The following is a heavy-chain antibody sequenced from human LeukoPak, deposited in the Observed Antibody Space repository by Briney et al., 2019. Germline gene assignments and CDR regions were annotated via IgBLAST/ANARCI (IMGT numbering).Heavy chain of an antibody. CDR3: ARGAGYNYPYYFDY. CDR1: GLIFRNYA. V-gene: IGHV3-23*01. Sequence: GGSLRLSCTASGLIFRNYAMTWVRQAPRKGLEWVSTISGDGTETFYADSVKGRFTISRDNSKNTLYLQMNSLRAEDTAVYYCARGAGYNYPYYFDYRGQGTLVTVSS. J-gene: IGHJ4*02. D-gene: IGHD5-24*01. CDR2: ISGDGTET.